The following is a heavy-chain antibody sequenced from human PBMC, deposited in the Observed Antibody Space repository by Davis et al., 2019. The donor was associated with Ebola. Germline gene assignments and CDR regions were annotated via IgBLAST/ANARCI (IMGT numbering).Heavy chain of an antibody. V-gene: IGHV3-21*04. CDR2: ISSSSSYI. J-gene: IGHJ4*02. Sequence: PGGSLRLSCAASGFTFSSYSMNWVRQAPGKGLEWVSSISSSSSYIYYADSVKGRFTISRDNSKNTLYLQMNSLRAEDTAVYYCANRDSSGYPYYFDYWGQGTLVTVSS. D-gene: IGHD3-22*01. CDR1: GFTFSSYS. CDR3: ANRDSSGYPYYFDY.